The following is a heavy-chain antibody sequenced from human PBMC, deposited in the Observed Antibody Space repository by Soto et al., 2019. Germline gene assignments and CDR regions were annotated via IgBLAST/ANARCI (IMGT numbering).Heavy chain of an antibody. V-gene: IGHV3-43D*04. Sequence: GGSLRLSCAASGFTFDDYAMHWVRQAPGKGLEWVSLISWDGGSTYYADSVKGRFTISRDNSKNSLYLQMNSLRAEDTALYYCAKDIKLGYYGMDVCGQGTTVTVSS. CDR3: AKDIKLGYYGMDV. CDR1: GFTFDDYA. CDR2: ISWDGGST. D-gene: IGHD3-10*01. J-gene: IGHJ6*02.